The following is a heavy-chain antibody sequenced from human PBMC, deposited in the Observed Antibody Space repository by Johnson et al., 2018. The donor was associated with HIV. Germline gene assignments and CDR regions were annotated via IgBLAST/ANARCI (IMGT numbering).Heavy chain of an antibody. CDR1: GFTFSDYY. V-gene: IGHV3-11*04. CDR3: ARAAIVVLPAGAFDI. CDR2: ISSSGSTI. D-gene: IGHD2-2*01. J-gene: IGHJ3*02. Sequence: QVQLVESGGGLVKPGGSLRLSCAASGFTFSDYYMSWIRQAPGKGLEWVSYISSSGSTIYYADSVRGRFTISRDNAKNSLYMQMNSLRIEDTAIYYCARAAIVVLPAGAFDIWGRGTMVTVSS.